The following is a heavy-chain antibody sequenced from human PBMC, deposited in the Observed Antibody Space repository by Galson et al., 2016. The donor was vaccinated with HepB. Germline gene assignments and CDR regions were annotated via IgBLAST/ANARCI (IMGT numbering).Heavy chain of an antibody. V-gene: IGHV3-15*01. D-gene: IGHD3-10*01. CDR3: ANNWLRDGCDY. CDR2: IKGKTAGGTT. J-gene: IGHJ4*02. CDR1: GFTFINAW. Sequence: SLRLSCAASGFTFINAWMSWVRQTPGKGLEWVARIKGKTAGGTTDYAAPVKGRFTISRDDSKNTLFLQMNSRRAEDTALYYCANNWLRDGCDYWGQGTLVTVS.